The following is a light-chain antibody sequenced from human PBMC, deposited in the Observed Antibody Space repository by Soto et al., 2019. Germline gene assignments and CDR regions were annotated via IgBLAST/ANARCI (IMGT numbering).Light chain of an antibody. CDR2: AAS. J-gene: IGKJ4*01. V-gene: IGKV1-39*01. CDR3: QQPYSTPEAT. Sequence: DIQMTQSPSSLSASVGDRVTITCRASQSISSFLNWYQQKPGKAPKLLIYAASSLQSGVPSRFSGSGSGTDFTLTISSLQPEDFATYYCQQPYSTPEATFGGGTKVEIK. CDR1: QSISSF.